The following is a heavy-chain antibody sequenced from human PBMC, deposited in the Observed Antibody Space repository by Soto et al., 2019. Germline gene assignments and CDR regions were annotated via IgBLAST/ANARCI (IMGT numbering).Heavy chain of an antibody. CDR2: ISDSGII. V-gene: IGHV3-11*01. Sequence: PXGSLRLSCAASGFTFSDYYMSWIRQTPGKGLEWVSYISDSGIIYYADSVKGRFTISRDNAKSSLYLQMSSLRAEDTAVYFCARTVRALLYFDYWGQGTLVTVSS. J-gene: IGHJ4*02. D-gene: IGHD3-10*01. CDR1: GFTFSDYY. CDR3: ARTVRALLYFDY.